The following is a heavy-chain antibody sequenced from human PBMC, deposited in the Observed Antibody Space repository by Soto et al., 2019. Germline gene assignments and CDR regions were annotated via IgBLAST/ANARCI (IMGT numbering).Heavy chain of an antibody. D-gene: IGHD6-6*01. Sequence: SETLSLTCTVSGGSISSGGYYWSWIRQHPGKGLEWIGYIYYSGSTYYNPSLKSRVTISVDTSKNQFSLKLSSVTAADTAVYYCARGIEYSSSPGAYYYMDVWGKGTTVTVSS. CDR1: GGSISSGGYY. CDR2: IYYSGST. J-gene: IGHJ6*03. CDR3: ARGIEYSSSPGAYYYMDV. V-gene: IGHV4-31*03.